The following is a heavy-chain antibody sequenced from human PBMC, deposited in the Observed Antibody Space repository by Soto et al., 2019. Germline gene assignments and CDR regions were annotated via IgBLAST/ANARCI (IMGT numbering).Heavy chain of an antibody. V-gene: IGHV1-3*01. J-gene: IGHJ4*02. CDR2: INAGNGNT. CDR1: GYTFTSYP. Sequence: ASVKVSCKASGYTFTSYPMHWVRQAPGQRLEWMGWINAGNGNTKYSQKFQGRVTITRDTSASTAYMELSSLRSEDTAVYYCARVKYWGWIQLWEYWGQGXLVTVS. D-gene: IGHD5-18*01. CDR3: ARVKYWGWIQLWEY.